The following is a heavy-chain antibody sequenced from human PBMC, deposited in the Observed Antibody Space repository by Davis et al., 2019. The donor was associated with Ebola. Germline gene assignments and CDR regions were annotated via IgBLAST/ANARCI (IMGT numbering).Heavy chain of an antibody. CDR3: AKVTIGAVSGEGYYFEH. CDR1: GFTFITYG. CDR2: ISHDGSNK. Sequence: GESLKISCAASGFTFITYGMHWVRQAPGKGLEWVAVISHDGSNKYYADSVKGRFTISRDNSKNTLFLQMNSLRAEDTAVYYCAKVTIGAVSGEGYYFEHWGQGTLVTVSS. D-gene: IGHD6-19*01. V-gene: IGHV3-30*18. J-gene: IGHJ4*02.